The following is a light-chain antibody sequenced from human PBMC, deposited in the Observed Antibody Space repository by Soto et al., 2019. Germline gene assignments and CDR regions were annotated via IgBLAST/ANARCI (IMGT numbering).Light chain of an antibody. CDR3: CSRV. V-gene: IGLV2-23*02. Sequence: QSALTQPASVSGSPGQSITISCTGTSSDVATYNPVSWYQQRPGTAPQLIIYEVTKRPSGVSTRFSGSQSGNTASLTISGLQADDEADYYCCSRVFGGGTKLTVL. J-gene: IGLJ3*02. CDR2: EVT. CDR1: SSDVATYNP.